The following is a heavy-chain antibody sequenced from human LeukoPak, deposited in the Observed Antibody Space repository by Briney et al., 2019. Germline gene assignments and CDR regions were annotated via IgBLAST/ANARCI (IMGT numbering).Heavy chain of an antibody. Sequence: GGSLRLSCAASGLTFSNYAMSWVRQAPGKGLEWVSTISASGVSTYYADSVKGRFTISRDNSKNTLFLQMNSLRAEDTAVYSCARGSSGWFDDNWFDPWGQGTLVTVSS. CDR3: ARGSSGWFDDNWFDP. CDR2: ISASGVST. CDR1: GLTFSNYA. J-gene: IGHJ5*02. V-gene: IGHV3-23*01. D-gene: IGHD6-19*01.